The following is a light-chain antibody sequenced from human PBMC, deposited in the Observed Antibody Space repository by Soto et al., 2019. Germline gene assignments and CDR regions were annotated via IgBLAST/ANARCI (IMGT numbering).Light chain of an antibody. CDR2: EVN. V-gene: IGLV2-8*01. J-gene: IGLJ2*01. Sequence: QSALTQPPSASGSPGQSVTISCNGTSSDVGGYNYVSWYQQHPGKAPKLMVYEVNKRPSGVPDRFSGSKSGNTASLIVSGLQAEDEADYYCSSYAGSNNLLFGGGTKVTVL. CDR1: SSDVGGYNY. CDR3: SSYAGSNNLL.